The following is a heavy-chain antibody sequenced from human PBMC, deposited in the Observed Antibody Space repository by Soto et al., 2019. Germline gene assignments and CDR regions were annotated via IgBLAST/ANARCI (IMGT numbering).Heavy chain of an antibody. J-gene: IGHJ6*03. Sequence: SETLSLTCAVYGGSFSGYYWSWIRQPPGKGLEWIGEINHSGSTNYNPSLKSRVTISVDTSKNQFSLKLSSVTAADTAVYYCARGGYCSSTSCPYYYYYMDVWGKGTTVTVSS. V-gene: IGHV4-34*01. CDR1: GGSFSGYY. D-gene: IGHD2-2*01. CDR2: INHSGST. CDR3: ARGGYCSSTSCPYYYYYMDV.